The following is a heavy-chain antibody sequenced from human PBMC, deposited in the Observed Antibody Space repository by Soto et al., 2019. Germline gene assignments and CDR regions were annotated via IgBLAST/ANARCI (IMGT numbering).Heavy chain of an antibody. CDR1: GGSISSSSYY. J-gene: IGHJ5*02. Sequence: PSETLSLACTVSGGSISSSSYYWGWIRQPPGKGLEWIGSIYYSGSTYYNPSLKSRVTISVDTSKNQFSLKLSPVTAADTAVYYCAGLNWNGNWFDPWGQGTLVTVSS. CDR2: IYYSGST. D-gene: IGHD1-1*01. V-gene: IGHV4-39*01. CDR3: AGLNWNGNWFDP.